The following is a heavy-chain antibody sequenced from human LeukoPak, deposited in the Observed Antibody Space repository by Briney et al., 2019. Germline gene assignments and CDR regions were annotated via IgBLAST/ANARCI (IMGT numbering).Heavy chain of an antibody. CDR2: INHSGST. CDR3: ARGASGAARTHYYYGMDV. D-gene: IGHD6-6*01. CDR1: GGSFSGYY. V-gene: IGHV4-34*01. Sequence: SETLSLTCAVYGGSFSGYYWSWIRQPPGKGLEWIGEINHSGSTNYNPSLKSRVTISVDTSKNQFSLKLSSVTAADTAVYYCARGASGAARTHYYYGMDVWGQGTTVTVSS. J-gene: IGHJ6*02.